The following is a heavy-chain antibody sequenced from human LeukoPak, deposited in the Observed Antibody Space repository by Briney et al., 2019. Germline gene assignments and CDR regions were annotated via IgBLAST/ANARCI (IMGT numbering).Heavy chain of an antibody. Sequence: PGGSLRLSCAASGFTVSSNYMSWVRQAPGKGLEWVSVIYSGGSTYYADSVKGRFTPSRDNSKNTLYLQMNSLRGEDTAVYYCARFQWGATDAFDIWGQGTMVTVSS. V-gene: IGHV3-66*01. CDR1: GFTVSSNY. CDR3: ARFQWGATDAFDI. D-gene: IGHD1-26*01. CDR2: IYSGGST. J-gene: IGHJ3*02.